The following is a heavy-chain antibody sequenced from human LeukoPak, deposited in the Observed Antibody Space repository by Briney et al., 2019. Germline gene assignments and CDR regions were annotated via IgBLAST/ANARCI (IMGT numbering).Heavy chain of an antibody. J-gene: IGHJ4*02. V-gene: IGHV4-4*07. CDR3: ARRTDY. D-gene: IGHD1-14*01. Sequence: SETLSLTCTVSGGSMNNYYWNWIRQPAGKGLEWIGHIYSSGSTNYNPSLKSRVTMSIDTSKNQFFLKLSSVTAADTAVYYCARRTDYWGRGTLVTVSS. CDR1: GGSMNNYY. CDR2: IYSSGST.